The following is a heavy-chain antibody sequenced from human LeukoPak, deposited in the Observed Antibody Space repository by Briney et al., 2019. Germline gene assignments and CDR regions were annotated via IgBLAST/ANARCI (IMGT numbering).Heavy chain of an antibody. CDR1: GGTFISYA. J-gene: IGHJ3*02. CDR2: IIPIFGTA. V-gene: IGHV1-69*05. D-gene: IGHD5-18*01. CDR3: ARELHTSDAFDI. Sequence: ASVTVSCKASGGTFISYAISWVRQAHGQGLEWMGRIIPIFGTANYAQKFQGRVTITTDESTSTAYMELSSLRSEDTAVYYCARELHTSDAFDIWGQGTMVTVSS.